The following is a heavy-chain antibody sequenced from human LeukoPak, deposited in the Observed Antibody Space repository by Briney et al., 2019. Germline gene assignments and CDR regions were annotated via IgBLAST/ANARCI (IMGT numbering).Heavy chain of an antibody. CDR1: GGTFSSFA. CDR2: IIPIFGTA. D-gene: IGHD3-16*01. J-gene: IGHJ4*02. Sequence: GASVKVSCKASGGTFSSFAISWVRQAPGQGLQWMGGIIPIFGTANYAQKFRGRVTITADKSTRTAYMELSSLRSEDTAVYYCARDNDSRDPPHFDYWGQGTLVTVSS. CDR3: ARDNDSRDPPHFDY. V-gene: IGHV1-69*06.